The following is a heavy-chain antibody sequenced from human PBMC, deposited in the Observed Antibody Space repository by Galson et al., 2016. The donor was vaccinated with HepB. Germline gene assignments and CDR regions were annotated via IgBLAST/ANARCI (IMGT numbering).Heavy chain of an antibody. CDR1: GCTFTNYA. CDR3: ARRSGVVPAANWFDP. Sequence: QSGAEVKKPGASVKVSCEASGCTFTNYAMHWVRQAPGQRLEWMGWINAGNGITKYSQKFQDRVTVTRDTSATTAYMELRSLTSEDTAVYYCARRSGVVPAANWFDPWGQGTLVTVSS. J-gene: IGHJ5*02. D-gene: IGHD2-2*01. CDR2: INAGNGIT. V-gene: IGHV1-3*01.